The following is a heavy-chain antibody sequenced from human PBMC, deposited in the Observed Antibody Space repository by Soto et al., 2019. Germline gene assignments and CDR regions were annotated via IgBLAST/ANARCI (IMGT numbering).Heavy chain of an antibody. CDR1: GFTFRNFA. D-gene: IGHD2-2*01. CDR2: ISSNGGRT. Sequence: PGGSLRLSCVASGFTFRNFAMHWVRQAPGKGLQYVSSISSNGGRTYYANSVKDRFTISRDNSKNTLFLQMGSLGVEDMAVYYCARDRCSRNGCQNEFDMWGQGTMVTVSS. J-gene: IGHJ3*02. CDR3: ARDRCSRNGCQNEFDM. V-gene: IGHV3-64*01.